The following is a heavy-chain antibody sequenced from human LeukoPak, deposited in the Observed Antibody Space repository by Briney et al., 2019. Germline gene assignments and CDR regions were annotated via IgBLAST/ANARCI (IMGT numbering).Heavy chain of an antibody. CDR1: GFSFSSYA. CDR2: VSGSGGST. D-gene: IGHD1-20*01. Sequence: GGSLRLSCAASGFSFSSYAMSWVRQAPGKGLEWVSTVSGSGGSTYYADSAKGRFTISRDNSKNTLYLQMNSLRAEDTAVYYCAKDNRGDNWNDLAIDYWGQGTLVTVSS. J-gene: IGHJ4*02. V-gene: IGHV3-23*01. CDR3: AKDNRGDNWNDLAIDY.